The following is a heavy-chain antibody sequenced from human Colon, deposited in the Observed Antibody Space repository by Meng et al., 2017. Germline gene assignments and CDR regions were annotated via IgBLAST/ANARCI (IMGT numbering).Heavy chain of an antibody. J-gene: IGHJ5*02. Sequence: VRLQGSGPGLVKPSGTLSLTCAVSGGSISSNYWWSWVRQSPKKGLEWIGEIHHGGTTNYNPSLKSRVTISVDTSNNQFSLKLSSVTAADTAVYYCAVWFGELLSGNWFDPWGQGTLVTVSS. CDR2: IHHGGTT. D-gene: IGHD3-10*01. CDR3: AVWFGELLSGNWFDP. CDR1: GGSISSNYW. V-gene: IGHV4-4*02.